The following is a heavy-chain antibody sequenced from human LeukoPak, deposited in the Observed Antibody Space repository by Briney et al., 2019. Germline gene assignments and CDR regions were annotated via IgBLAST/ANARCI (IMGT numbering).Heavy chain of an antibody. Sequence: KISCKASGYSFTSSWIGWVRQMPGKGLEWRGIMYPGDSDTRYSPSFQGQVTISADKSISIAYLQWSSLKASDTAMYYCARPNDGSGSYAPWYYFDYWGQGTVVTVSS. D-gene: IGHD3-10*01. J-gene: IGHJ4*02. CDR2: MYPGDSDT. CDR3: ARPNDGSGSYAPWYYFDY. CDR1: GYSFTSSW. V-gene: IGHV5-51*01.